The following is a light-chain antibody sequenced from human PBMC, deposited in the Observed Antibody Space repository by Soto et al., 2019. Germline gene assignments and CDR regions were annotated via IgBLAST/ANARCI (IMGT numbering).Light chain of an antibody. J-gene: IGLJ1*01. V-gene: IGLV2-14*01. CDR2: DVN. Sequence: QSALTQPASVSGSPGQSIAISYTGTSSDVGGYNYVSWYQQHPGKAPRLIIYDVNNRPSGVSNRFSGSKSGNTASLTISGLQAEDEADYYCSSYTSNSTPYVFGTGTKLTVL. CDR3: SSYTSNSTPYV. CDR1: SSDVGGYNY.